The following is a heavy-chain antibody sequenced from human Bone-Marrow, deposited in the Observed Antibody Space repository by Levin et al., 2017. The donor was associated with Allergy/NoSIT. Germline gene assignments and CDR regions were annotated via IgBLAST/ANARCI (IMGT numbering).Heavy chain of an antibody. CDR3: ANSRGWLFEY. V-gene: IGHV2-5*01. D-gene: IGHD3-22*01. J-gene: IGHJ4*02. Sequence: SGPTLVKPTQTLTLTCTFSGFSLTTNAVGVGWIRQPPGKALEWLAFIYWNDDKHYSPSLRSRLTITKDTSKNQVVLTMTNMDPVDTATYYCANSRGWLFEYWGQGSLVTVSS. CDR1: GFSLTTNAVG. CDR2: IYWNDDK.